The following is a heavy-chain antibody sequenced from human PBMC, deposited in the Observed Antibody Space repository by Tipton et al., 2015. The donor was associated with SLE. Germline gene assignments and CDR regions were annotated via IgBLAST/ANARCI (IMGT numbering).Heavy chain of an antibody. CDR2: IWYDGSNK. Sequence: SLRLSCAASGFTFSSYGMHWVRQAPGKGLEWVAVIWYDGSNKYYADSVKGRFTTSRDNSKNTLYLQMNSLRAEDTAVYYCLRSPNYYYGMDVWGQGP. V-gene: IGHV3-33*08. CDR3: LRSPNYYYGMDV. CDR1: GFTFSSYG. J-gene: IGHJ6*02.